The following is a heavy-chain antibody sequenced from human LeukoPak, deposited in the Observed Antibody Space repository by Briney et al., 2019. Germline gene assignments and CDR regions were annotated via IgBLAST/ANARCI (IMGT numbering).Heavy chain of an antibody. CDR1: GLTFSSYS. J-gene: IGHJ4*02. V-gene: IGHV3-21*01. D-gene: IGHD4-23*01. CDR3: ATGGNSAYDFDY. CDR2: ISSSSSYI. Sequence: PGGSLRLSCAASGLTFSSYSMNWVRQAPGKGLEWVSSISSSSSYICYADSVKGRFTISRDNAKNSLYLQMNSLRAEDTAVYYCATGGNSAYDFDYWGQGTLVTVSS.